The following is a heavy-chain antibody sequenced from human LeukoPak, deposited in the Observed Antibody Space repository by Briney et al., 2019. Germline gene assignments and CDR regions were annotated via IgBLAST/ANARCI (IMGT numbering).Heavy chain of an antibody. Sequence: PGGSLRLSCAASGFTSSSYGMHWVRQAPGKGLEWVAVISFDGNNKYYADSVKGRFTISRDNSKNTLYLQMNSLRAEDTAVYYCAKGWVQRLAAATDDAFDIWGQGTMVTVSS. CDR2: ISFDGNNK. CDR1: GFTSSSYG. CDR3: AKGWVQRLAAATDDAFDI. D-gene: IGHD6-13*01. V-gene: IGHV3-30*18. J-gene: IGHJ3*02.